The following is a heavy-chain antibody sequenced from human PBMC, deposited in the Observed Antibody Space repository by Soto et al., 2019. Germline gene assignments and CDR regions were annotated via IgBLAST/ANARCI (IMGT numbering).Heavy chain of an antibody. CDR3: VQSRCGGDCLQSYYSHSYSGLDV. J-gene: IGHJ6*02. Sequence: QITLKESGPTLVKPTQTLTLTCTFSGFSLSTTGVGVGWIRQPPGKALEWLALIYWDDDKRYNPSLKSRHTTTKDTAKNQVFITITTMDPVDKATYSPVQSRCGGDCLQSYYSHSYSGLDVWGQGTTVTVSS. CDR2: IYWDDDK. D-gene: IGHD2-21*01. V-gene: IGHV2-5*02. CDR1: GFSLSTTGVG.